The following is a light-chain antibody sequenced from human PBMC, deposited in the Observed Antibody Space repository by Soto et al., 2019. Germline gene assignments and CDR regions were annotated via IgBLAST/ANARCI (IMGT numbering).Light chain of an antibody. V-gene: IGKV1-5*01. CDR3: QHYNSYSEA. CDR1: QSISSW. CDR2: DAS. J-gene: IGKJ1*01. Sequence: DIQMTQSPSTLSASVGDRVTITCRASQSISSWLAWYQQKPGKAPNLLIYDASTLMSGVPSRFSGSGSGTEFTLTISSLQPDDFATYYCQHYNSYSEAFGQGTKVDNK.